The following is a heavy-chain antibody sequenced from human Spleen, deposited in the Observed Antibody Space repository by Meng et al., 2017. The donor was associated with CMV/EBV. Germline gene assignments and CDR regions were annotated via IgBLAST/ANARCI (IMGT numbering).Heavy chain of an antibody. CDR3: ARDKNWGPDY. J-gene: IGHJ4*02. D-gene: IGHD7-27*01. Sequence: ASVKVSCKASGYTFITYYIHWVRQAPGQGLEWMGWINPNSGGTNYAQKFQARVTLTRDTSINTGYMELSRLTSDDTAVYYCARDKNWGPDYWGQGTLVTVSS. V-gene: IGHV1-2*02. CDR2: INPNSGGT. CDR1: GYTFITYY.